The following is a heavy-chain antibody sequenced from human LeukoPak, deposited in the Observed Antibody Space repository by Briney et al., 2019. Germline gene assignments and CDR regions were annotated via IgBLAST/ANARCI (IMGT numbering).Heavy chain of an antibody. CDR1: GGSISSYY. CDR2: IYYSGST. D-gene: IGHD6-13*01. Sequence: SETLSLTCTVSGGSISSYYWSWIRQPPGKGLEWIGYIYYSGSTNYNPSLKSRVTISVDTSKNQFSLNLSSVTAADTAVYYCARGRGSGWYYFDYWGRGTLVTVSS. V-gene: IGHV4-59*12. J-gene: IGHJ4*02. CDR3: ARGRGSGWYYFDY.